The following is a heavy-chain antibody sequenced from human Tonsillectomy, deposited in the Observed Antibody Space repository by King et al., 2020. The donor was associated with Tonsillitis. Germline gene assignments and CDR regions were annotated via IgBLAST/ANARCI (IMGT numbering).Heavy chain of an antibody. CDR2: INHSGST. D-gene: IGHD3-3*01. J-gene: IGHJ4*02. CDR1: GGSFSTYY. CDR3: ARGSLTIFGVAPHY. V-gene: IGHV4-34*01. Sequence: VQLQQWGAGLLKPSETLSLTCAVYGGSFSTYYWSWIRQPPGKGLEWIGEINHSGSTNYNPSLKSRVTIPVDTSKNQFSLKASSGPAAETALYYCARGSLTIFGVAPHYWGQGTLVTVSS.